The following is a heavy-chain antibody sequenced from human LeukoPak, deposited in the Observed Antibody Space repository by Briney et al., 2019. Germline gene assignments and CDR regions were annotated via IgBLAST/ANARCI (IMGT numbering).Heavy chain of an antibody. V-gene: IGHV3-53*01. D-gene: IGHD1-26*01. Sequence: GGSLRLSCAVSGFTVSSNYMSWVRQAPAKGLEWVSIIYSGGSTFYADSVKGRFTISRDNSKNTLYLQMNSLRAEDTAVYYCARGGSYLSAFDIWGQGTMVTVSS. J-gene: IGHJ3*02. CDR1: GFTVSSNY. CDR3: ARGGSYLSAFDI. CDR2: IYSGGST.